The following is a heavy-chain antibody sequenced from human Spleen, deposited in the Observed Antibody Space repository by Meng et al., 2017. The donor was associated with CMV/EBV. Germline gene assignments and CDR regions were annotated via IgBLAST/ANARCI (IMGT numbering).Heavy chain of an antibody. CDR3: ARGYCTNGVCYYFDY. Sequence: ASVKVSCKASGYTFNNYYVHWVRQAPGQGLEWMGIINPSGDRTSYAQKFQGRLTMTRDTSTSTVYMELSSLRSEDTAVYYCARGYCTNGVCYYFDYWGQGTLVTVSS. CDR2: INPSGDRT. J-gene: IGHJ4*02. D-gene: IGHD2-8*01. CDR1: GYTFNNYY. V-gene: IGHV1-46*02.